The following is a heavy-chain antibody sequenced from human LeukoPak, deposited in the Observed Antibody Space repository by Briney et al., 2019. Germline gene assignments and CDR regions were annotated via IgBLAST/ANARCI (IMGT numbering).Heavy chain of an antibody. D-gene: IGHD2-15*01. V-gene: IGHV3-30*02. Sequence: PGGSLRLSCVASGFNFWGSGMHWVRQAPGKGLEWLSFIQYDTSQIRYADSVKGRFTISRDNAKNSLYLQMNSLRAEDTAVYYCARGDCSGGSCYLSLTTIDYWGQGTLVTVSS. CDR3: ARGDCSGGSCYLSLTTIDY. J-gene: IGHJ4*02. CDR1: GFNFWGSG. CDR2: IQYDTSQI.